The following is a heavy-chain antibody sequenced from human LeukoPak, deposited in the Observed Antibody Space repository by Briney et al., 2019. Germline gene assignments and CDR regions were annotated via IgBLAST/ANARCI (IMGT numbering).Heavy chain of an antibody. CDR3: ARQWLVTNWFDP. J-gene: IGHJ5*02. D-gene: IGHD6-19*01. CDR1: GYSFATYW. Sequence: GESLKISCKGSGYSFATYWIAWVRQMPGKGLEWMGIIYPGDSDTRYSPSFQGQVTISADMSINTAYVQWSSLKASDTAMYYCARQWLVTNWFDPWGQGTLVTVSS. CDR2: IYPGDSDT. V-gene: IGHV5-51*01.